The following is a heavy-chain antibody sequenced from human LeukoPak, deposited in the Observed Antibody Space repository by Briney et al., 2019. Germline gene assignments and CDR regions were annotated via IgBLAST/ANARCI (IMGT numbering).Heavy chain of an antibody. CDR3: ARAGYGEPHFDF. CDR2: IWYDGSNK. V-gene: IGHV3-33*01. D-gene: IGHD4-17*01. Sequence: SLRLSCAASGFTFSNYGMHWVRQAPGKGLEWVAAIWYDGSNKYYGDSVKGRFTISRDNSKNTLYLQMNSLRAEDTAAYYCARAGYGEPHFDFWGQGTLVTVSS. J-gene: IGHJ4*02. CDR1: GFTFSNYG.